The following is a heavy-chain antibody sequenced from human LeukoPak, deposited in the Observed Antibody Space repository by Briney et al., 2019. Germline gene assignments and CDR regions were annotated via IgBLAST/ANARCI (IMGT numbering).Heavy chain of an antibody. CDR3: ARSPRYCSSTSCPVDY. Sequence: ASVKVSCKASGYTFTSYGISWVRQAPGQGLEWMGWISAYNGNTNYAQKLQGRVTMTTDTSTSTAYVELRSLRSDDTAVYYCARSPRYCSSTSCPVDYWGQGTLVTVSS. V-gene: IGHV1-18*01. D-gene: IGHD2-2*01. J-gene: IGHJ4*02. CDR1: GYTFTSYG. CDR2: ISAYNGNT.